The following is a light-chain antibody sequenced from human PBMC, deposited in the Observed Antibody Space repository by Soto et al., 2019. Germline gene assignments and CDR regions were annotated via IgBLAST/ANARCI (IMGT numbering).Light chain of an antibody. CDR2: GVS. V-gene: IGKV3-20*01. J-gene: IGKJ2*01. Sequence: EIVLTQSPGTLSLSPGERATLSCRASQSVRSSYLAWYQQKPGQAPRLLIYGVSSRATGIPDRFSGSGSGTDFTLTISRLEPEDFAVYYCQQYGDSPYTFGQGTKLEIK. CDR1: QSVRSSY. CDR3: QQYGDSPYT.